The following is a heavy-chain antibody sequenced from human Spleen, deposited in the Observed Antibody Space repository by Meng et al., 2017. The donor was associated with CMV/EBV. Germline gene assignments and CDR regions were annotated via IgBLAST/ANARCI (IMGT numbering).Heavy chain of an antibody. J-gene: IGHJ4*02. CDR2: ISGSGGST. D-gene: IGHD4-17*01. CDR3: AKSLTTVTHIDY. CDR1: GFNFSSYA. V-gene: IGHV3-23*01. Sequence: CAASGFNFSSYAMNWVRQAPGKGLEWVSGISGSGGSTYYADSVKGRFTISRDNSKSTLYLQMNSLRAEDTAVYYCAKSLTTVTHIDYWGQGTLVTVSS.